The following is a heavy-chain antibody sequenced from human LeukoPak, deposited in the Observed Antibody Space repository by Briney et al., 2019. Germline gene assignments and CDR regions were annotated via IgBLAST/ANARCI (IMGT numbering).Heavy chain of an antibody. CDR2: IIPIFGTA. D-gene: IGHD3-10*01. CDR1: GYTFPDYF. Sequence: SVKVSCKASGYTFPDYFMHWVRQAPGQGLEWMGGIIPIFGTANYAQKFQGRVTITADESTSTAYMELSSLRSEDTAVYYCARDLMVRGVISIWGQGTLVTVSS. V-gene: IGHV1-69*13. CDR3: ARDLMVRGVISI. J-gene: IGHJ4*02.